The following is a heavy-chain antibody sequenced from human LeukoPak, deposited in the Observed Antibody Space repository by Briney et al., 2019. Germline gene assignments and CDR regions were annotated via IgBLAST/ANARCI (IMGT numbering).Heavy chain of an antibody. D-gene: IGHD4-17*01. CDR1: GGSISSSSYY. Sequence: SETLSHTCTGSGGSISSSSYYGGWIRQPPGKGLEWIGSIYYSGSTYYNPSLKSRVTISVDTSKNQFSLKLSSVTAADTAVYYCARPLEDGGYTWYFDLWGRGTLVTVSS. V-gene: IGHV4-39*01. CDR3: ARPLEDGGYTWYFDL. CDR2: IYYSGST. J-gene: IGHJ2*01.